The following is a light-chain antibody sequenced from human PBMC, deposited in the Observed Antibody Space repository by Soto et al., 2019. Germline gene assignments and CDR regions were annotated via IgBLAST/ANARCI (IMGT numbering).Light chain of an antibody. V-gene: IGKV1-27*01. CDR3: QQYNSFPPT. Sequence: DFQMTQSPSSLSASVGDRVTITCRASQDISNDVAWYQQKPGKPPNLLISSSSTLQAGVPSRFSGTGYGTDFTLTIANLQPDDVATYYCQQYNSFPPTFGGGTKVDI. CDR2: SSS. CDR1: QDISND. J-gene: IGKJ4*01.